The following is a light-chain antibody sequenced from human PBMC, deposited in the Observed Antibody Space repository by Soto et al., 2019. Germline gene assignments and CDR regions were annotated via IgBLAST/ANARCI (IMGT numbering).Light chain of an antibody. Sequence: EIVLTQSPATLSLSPGERANLSCRASQSVSNYLAWFQQKPGQAPRLLIYDASNRATGIPARFSGSGSGTDFTLIISILEPEDFAVYYCQQRSSWPLLTYGGGTKVEI. V-gene: IGKV3-11*01. CDR1: QSVSNY. CDR2: DAS. J-gene: IGKJ4*01. CDR3: QQRSSWPLLT.